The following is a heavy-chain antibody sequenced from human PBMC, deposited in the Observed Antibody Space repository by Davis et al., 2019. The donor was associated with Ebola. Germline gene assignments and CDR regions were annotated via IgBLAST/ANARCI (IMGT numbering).Heavy chain of an antibody. CDR1: GFTFSSYW. V-gene: IGHV3-7*01. J-gene: IGHJ4*02. CDR3: ARDLLWFGELWTGFDY. D-gene: IGHD3-10*01. CDR2: IKQDGSEK. Sequence: GGSLRLSCAASGFTFSSYWMSWVRQAPGKGLEWVANIKQDGSEKYYVDSVKGRFTISRDNAKNSLYLQMNSLRAEDTAVYYCARDLLWFGELWTGFDYWGQGTLVTVSS.